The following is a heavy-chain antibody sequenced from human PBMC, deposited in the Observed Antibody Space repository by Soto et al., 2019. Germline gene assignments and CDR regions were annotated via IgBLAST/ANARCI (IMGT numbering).Heavy chain of an antibody. CDR1: GFTFSSYG. J-gene: IGHJ4*02. V-gene: IGHV3-30*03. D-gene: IGHD6-19*01. CDR2: ISYDGSNK. Sequence: QVQLVESGGGVVQPGRSLRLSCAASGFTFSSYGMHWVRQAPGKGLEWVAVISYDGSNKYYADSVKGRFTISRDNSKNTLYLQMNSLRAEDTAVYYCARELEQWTDWGFDYWGQGTLVTVSS. CDR3: ARELEQWTDWGFDY.